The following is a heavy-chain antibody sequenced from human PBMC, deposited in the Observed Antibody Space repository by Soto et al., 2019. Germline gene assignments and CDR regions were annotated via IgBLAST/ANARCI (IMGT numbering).Heavy chain of an antibody. CDR2: ISYDGSNK. CDR3: AKVGDSSGYAKYFHH. CDR1: GFTFSSYA. J-gene: IGHJ1*01. D-gene: IGHD3-22*01. Sequence: GGSLRLSCAASGFTFSSYAMHWVRQAPGKGLEWEAVISYDGSNKYYADSVKGRFTISRDNSKNTLYLQMNSLRAEDTAVYYCAKVGDSSGYAKYFHHWGQGTLVTVSS. V-gene: IGHV3-30-3*01.